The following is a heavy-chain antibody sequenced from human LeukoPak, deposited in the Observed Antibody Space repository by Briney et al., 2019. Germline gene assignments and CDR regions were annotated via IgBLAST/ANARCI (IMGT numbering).Heavy chain of an antibody. CDR1: GGSFSGYY. D-gene: IGHD6-13*01. V-gene: IGHV4-34*01. CDR3: ARHVRELIAAAGPSFDY. Sequence: SETLSPTCAVYGGSFSGYYWSWIRQPPGKGLEWIGEINHSGSTNYNPSLKSRVTISVNTSKNQFSLKLSSVTAADTAVYYCARHVRELIAAAGPSFDYWGQGTLVTVSS. J-gene: IGHJ4*02. CDR2: INHSGST.